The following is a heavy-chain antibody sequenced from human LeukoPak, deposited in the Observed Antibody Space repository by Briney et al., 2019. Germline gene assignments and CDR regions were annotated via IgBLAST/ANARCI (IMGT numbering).Heavy chain of an antibody. CDR1: GDSVSSNSAA. Sequence: SQTLSLTCAISGDSVSSNSAAWNWIRQSPSRGLEWLGRTYYRSKWYNDYAVSVKSRITINPDTSKNQFSLQLNSVTPEDTAVYYCARVREQQLVFRYHYYGMDVWGQGTTVTVSS. V-gene: IGHV6-1*01. CDR3: ARVREQQLVFRYHYYGMDV. J-gene: IGHJ6*02. D-gene: IGHD6-13*01. CDR2: TYYRSKWYN.